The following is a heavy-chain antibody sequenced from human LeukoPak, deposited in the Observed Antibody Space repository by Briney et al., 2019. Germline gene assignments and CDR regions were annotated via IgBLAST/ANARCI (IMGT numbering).Heavy chain of an antibody. CDR2: SYTSGST. CDR1: GGTISSGSYY. Sequence: SETLSLTCTVSGGTISSGSYYWRWIPQPAGKALEWIRRSYTSGSTNYNPSLKSRVTISVDTSKNQFSLKLSSVTAADTAVYYCAREGVAYYDFWSGYHYYFDYWGQGTLVTVSS. J-gene: IGHJ4*02. CDR3: AREGVAYYDFWSGYHYYFDY. D-gene: IGHD3-3*01. V-gene: IGHV4-61*02.